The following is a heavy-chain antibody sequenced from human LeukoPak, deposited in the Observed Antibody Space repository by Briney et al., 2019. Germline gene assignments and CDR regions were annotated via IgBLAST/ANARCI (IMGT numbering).Heavy chain of an antibody. CDR2: IDWDEDK. D-gene: IGHD6-13*01. CDR1: GISLSTSGMR. CDR3: ARIPFSMYSSSWSYFDY. Sequence: SGPALMQPTPTLTLTCTFSGISLSTSGMRVSWIRQPPVKALEWLAHIDWDEDKFYSTSLKTCLTISKDTSKNQVVLTMTNMDPVDTATYYCARIPFSMYSSSWSYFDYWGQGTLVTVSS. V-gene: IGHV2-70*04. J-gene: IGHJ4*02.